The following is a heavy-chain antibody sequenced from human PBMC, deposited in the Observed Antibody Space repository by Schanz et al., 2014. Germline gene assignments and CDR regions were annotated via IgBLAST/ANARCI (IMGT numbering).Heavy chain of an antibody. V-gene: IGHV3-30*02. J-gene: IGHJ4*02. CDR2: IRYDGSNK. CDR3: ASPALVQGLMPEYYFDY. D-gene: IGHD3-10*01. Sequence: QVQLAESGGGVVQPGRSLRLSCAASGFAFNNYGMHWVRQAPGKGLEWVAFIRYDGSNKYYADSVKGRFTISRDNSKNTLYLQMNSLRGEDTAVYYCASPALVQGLMPEYYFDYWGQGTLVTVSS. CDR1: GFAFNNYG.